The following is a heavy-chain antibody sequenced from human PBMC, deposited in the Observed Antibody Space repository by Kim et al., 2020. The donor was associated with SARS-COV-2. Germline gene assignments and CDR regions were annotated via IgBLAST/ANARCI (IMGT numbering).Heavy chain of an antibody. D-gene: IGHD4-4*01. Sequence: PSLKSRVTISVETSKTQFSLKVRSVTAADTAVYYGARGVRTIWYFDLWGRGTLVTVSS. CDR3: ARGVRTIWYFDL. J-gene: IGHJ2*01. V-gene: IGHV4-59*09.